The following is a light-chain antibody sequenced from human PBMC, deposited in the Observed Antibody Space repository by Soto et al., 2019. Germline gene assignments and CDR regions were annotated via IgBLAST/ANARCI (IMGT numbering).Light chain of an antibody. CDR3: QQYNNWPPIT. CDR2: GAS. V-gene: IGKV3-15*01. J-gene: IGKJ5*01. Sequence: EIVLTQSPGTLSVSPGERATLSCRASQSVSFNLGWYQQKPGQAPRLLIYGASTRATGIPARFSGSGSGTEFTLTISSLQSEDFAVYYCQQYNNWPPITFGQGTRLEIK. CDR1: QSVSFN.